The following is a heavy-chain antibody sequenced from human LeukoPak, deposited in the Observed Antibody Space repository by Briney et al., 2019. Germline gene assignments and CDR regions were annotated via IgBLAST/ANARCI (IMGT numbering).Heavy chain of an antibody. CDR2: ISSSSSYI. J-gene: IGHJ4*02. CDR1: GFTFSSYS. CDR3: ARDNYYDSSGYDY. Sequence: GGSLRLSCAASGFTFSSYSMNWVRQAPGKGLEWVSSISSSSSYIYYADSVKGRLTISRDNAKNSLYLQMNSLRAEDTAVYYCARDNYYDSSGYDYWGQGTLVTVSS. V-gene: IGHV3-21*01. D-gene: IGHD3-22*01.